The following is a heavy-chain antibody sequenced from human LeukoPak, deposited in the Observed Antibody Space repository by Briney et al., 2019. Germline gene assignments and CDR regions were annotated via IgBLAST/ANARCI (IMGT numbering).Heavy chain of an antibody. V-gene: IGHV3-30*02. D-gene: IGHD6-6*01. CDR3: AKDRRPLYSYMDV. CDR1: GFTFSSYG. J-gene: IGHJ6*03. Sequence: GRSMRLSCAASGFTFSSYGMHWVRQAPGKGLEWVAFIRYDGSNKYYADSVKGRFTISRDNSKNTLYLQMNSLRAEDTAVYYCAKDRRPLYSYMDVWGKGTTVTVSS. CDR2: IRYDGSNK.